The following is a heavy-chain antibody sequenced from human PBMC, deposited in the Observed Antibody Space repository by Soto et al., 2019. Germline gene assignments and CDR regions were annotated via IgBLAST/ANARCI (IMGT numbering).Heavy chain of an antibody. D-gene: IGHD5-12*01. CDR3: AREGVAPYYYYGMDV. CDR2: MSPKTANT. J-gene: IGHJ6*02. V-gene: IGHV1-8*01. Sequence: GASVKVSCKASGYTFTSYDINWVRQTAGQVLEWMGWMSPKTANTGYAQKFQDRVTMTRSTSISTAYMELSSLTSEDTAVYYCAREGVAPYYYYGMDVWGQGTPVTVSS. CDR1: GYTFTSYD.